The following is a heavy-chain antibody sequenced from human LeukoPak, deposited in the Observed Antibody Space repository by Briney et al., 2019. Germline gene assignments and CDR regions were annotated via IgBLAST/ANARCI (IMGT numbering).Heavy chain of an antibody. CDR2: IYPGDSDT. CDR1: GYSFTSYW. V-gene: IGHV5-51*01. Sequence: GEFLKISCKGSGYSFTSYWIGWVRQMPRKGLEWMGIIYPGDSDTRYSPSFQGQVTISADKSISTAYLQWSSLKGSDTAMYYCARPGSGSTRGPYYFDYWGQGTLVTVSS. CDR3: ARPGSGSTRGPYYFDY. D-gene: IGHD3-10*01. J-gene: IGHJ4*02.